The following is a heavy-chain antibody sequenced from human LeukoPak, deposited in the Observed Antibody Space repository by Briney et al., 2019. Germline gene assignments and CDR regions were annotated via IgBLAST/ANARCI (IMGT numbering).Heavy chain of an antibody. V-gene: IGHV4-59*01. CDR2: IYYSGST. Sequence: SETLSLTCTVSGGSISSYYWSWIRQPPGKGLEWIGYIYYSGSTNYNPSLKSRVTISVDTSKNQFSLKLSSVTAADTAVYYCARLDILTGYSLRYWGQGTLVTVSS. CDR1: GGSISSYY. J-gene: IGHJ4*02. D-gene: IGHD3-9*01. CDR3: ARLDILTGYSLRY.